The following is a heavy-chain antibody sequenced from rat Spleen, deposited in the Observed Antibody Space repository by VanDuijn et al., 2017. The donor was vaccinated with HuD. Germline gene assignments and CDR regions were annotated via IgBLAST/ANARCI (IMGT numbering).Heavy chain of an antibody. J-gene: IGHJ2*01. CDR3: ARRDYSSSLDY. CDR1: GFTFSDYN. D-gene: IGHD1-2*01. Sequence: EVQLVESGGDLVQPGRSLKLSCAASGFTFSDYNMAWVRQAPKKGLEWVASMTNTGGSIYYPDSVKGRFTISRDNAQNTLYLQMNSLRSEDTATYYCARRDYSSSLDYWGQGVMVTVSS. V-gene: IGHV5-7*01. CDR2: MTNTGGSI.